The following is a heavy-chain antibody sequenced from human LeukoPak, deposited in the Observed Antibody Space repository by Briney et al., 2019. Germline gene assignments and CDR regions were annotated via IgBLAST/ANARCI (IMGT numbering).Heavy chain of an antibody. CDR2: VFYSGST. CDR1: GGSISSSSYH. CDR3: ARLWSTDCSGGSCPHQPNY. J-gene: IGHJ4*02. V-gene: IGHV4-39*01. Sequence: SETLSLTCTVSGGSISSSSYHWGWIRQPPGKGLEWIGSVFYSGSTYYNPSLKSRVTMSVDTSKNQFSLRLSSVIAADTAVYYCARLWSTDCSGGSCPHQPNYWGQGTLVTVSS. D-gene: IGHD2-15*01.